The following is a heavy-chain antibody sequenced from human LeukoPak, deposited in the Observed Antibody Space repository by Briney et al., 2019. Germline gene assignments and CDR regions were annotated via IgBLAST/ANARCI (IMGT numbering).Heavy chain of an antibody. V-gene: IGHV4-4*07. Sequence: SETLSLTCTVSGGSITSYYWNWIRQPAGKGLEWIGRIYTSDTNYNPSLKSRVTMSVDTSKHQFPLKLSSVTAADTAVYYCARAGWTIADFDYWGQGTLVTVSS. CDR2: IYTSDT. D-gene: IGHD3/OR15-3a*01. CDR1: GGSITSYY. CDR3: ARAGWTIADFDY. J-gene: IGHJ4*02.